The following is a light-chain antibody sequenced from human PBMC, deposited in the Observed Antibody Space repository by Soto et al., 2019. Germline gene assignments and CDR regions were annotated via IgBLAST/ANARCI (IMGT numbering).Light chain of an antibody. J-gene: IGKJ1*01. CDR2: KAS. Sequence: DIQMTQSLPTLSGYVGDRVTITCRASQTISSWLAWYQQKPGKAPKLLIYKASTLKSGVPSRFSGSGSGTEFTLTISSLQPDDFATYYCQHYNSYSEAFGQGTKVDIK. V-gene: IGKV1-5*03. CDR1: QTISSW. CDR3: QHYNSYSEA.